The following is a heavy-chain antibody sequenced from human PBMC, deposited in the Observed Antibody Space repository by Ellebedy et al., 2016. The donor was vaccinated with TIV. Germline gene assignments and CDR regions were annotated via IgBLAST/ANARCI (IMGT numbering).Heavy chain of an antibody. V-gene: IGHV3-21*01. J-gene: IGHJ3*02. Sequence: PGGSLRLSCVYSGFTFRSYAMNWVRQAPGKGLEWIACIDSTVRYIYYADSLKGRFPVSRDNGENTLYLQMTRLRADDTAVYFCARGLVAAAGRNAFDIWGQGTMVTVSS. CDR2: IDSTVRYI. CDR1: GFTFRSYA. D-gene: IGHD6-13*01. CDR3: ARGLVAAAGRNAFDI.